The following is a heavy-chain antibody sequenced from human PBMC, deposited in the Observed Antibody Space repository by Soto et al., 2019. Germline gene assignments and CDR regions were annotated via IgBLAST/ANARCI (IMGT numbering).Heavy chain of an antibody. CDR3: ARVDGKAVAGGLFDS. Sequence: GGSLRLSCAASGFTFSRYGMHWVRQAPGKGLEWVAVIWYDGSNQYYADSVKGRFTISRDNSKNTLYLQMNSLRAEDTAVYYCARVDGKAVAGGLFDSWGQGTLVTVSS. CDR1: GFTFSRYG. D-gene: IGHD6-19*01. J-gene: IGHJ4*02. V-gene: IGHV3-33*01. CDR2: IWYDGSNQ.